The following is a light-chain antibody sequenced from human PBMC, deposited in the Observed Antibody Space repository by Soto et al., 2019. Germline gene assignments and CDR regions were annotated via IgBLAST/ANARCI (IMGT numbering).Light chain of an antibody. V-gene: IGLV9-49*01. CDR3: GADHGSGSNFVYV. CDR1: SGYSNYK. Sequence: QSVLTQPPSASASPGASVTLTCTLSSGYSNYKVDWYQQRPGKGPRFVMRVGTGGIVGSKGDGIPDRFSVLGSGLNRYRTIKNIQEEDESYYHCGADHGSGSNFVYVFGTGTKVTVL. J-gene: IGLJ1*01. CDR2: VGTGGIVG.